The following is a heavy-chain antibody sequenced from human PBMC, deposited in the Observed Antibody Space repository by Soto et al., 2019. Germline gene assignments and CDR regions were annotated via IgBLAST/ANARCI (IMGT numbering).Heavy chain of an antibody. J-gene: IGHJ5*02. D-gene: IGHD3-10*01. CDR2: ISGSDGRT. V-gene: IGHV3-23*01. CDR1: GFTLSISD. CDR3: AKFFYASGSTCSAP. Sequence: GGSRRLSCAASGFTLSISDMSWVRQAPGKGLEWVSSISGSDGRTYYADSVKGRFTISRDNSKNTLHLQMSSLRVVDTAVYYCAKFFYASGSTCSAPWRRGTLDPVSS.